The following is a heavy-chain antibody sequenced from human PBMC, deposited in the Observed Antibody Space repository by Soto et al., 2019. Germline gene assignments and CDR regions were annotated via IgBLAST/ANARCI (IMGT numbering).Heavy chain of an antibody. D-gene: IGHD3-22*01. Sequence: SGPTLVNPTQTLTLTCTLSGVLLSTSAVGVGWVRQPPGKALEWLALIYWDDDKRYRPSLESRLNITQDTSKNQVVLRLANVDPADSGTYFCPHRHRDESDGGYYPLKFGYRGQGALVTASS. CDR1: GVLLSTSAVG. J-gene: IGHJ4*02. CDR2: IYWDDDK. CDR3: PHRHRDESDGGYYPLKFGY. V-gene: IGHV2-5*02.